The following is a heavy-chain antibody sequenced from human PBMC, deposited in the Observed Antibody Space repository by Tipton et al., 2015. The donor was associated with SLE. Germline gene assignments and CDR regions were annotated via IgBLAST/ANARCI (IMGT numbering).Heavy chain of an antibody. D-gene: IGHD3-10*02. CDR3: ARRMVFGGAYFDY. CDR1: GGSISSYY. J-gene: IGHJ4*02. CDR2: IYCSGST. Sequence: TLSLTCTVSGGSISSYYWSWIRQPPGKGLEWIGYIYCSGSTNYNPSLKSRVTISVDTSKNQFSLKLSSVTAADTAVYYCARRMVFGGAYFDYWGQGTLVTFSS. V-gene: IGHV4-59*08.